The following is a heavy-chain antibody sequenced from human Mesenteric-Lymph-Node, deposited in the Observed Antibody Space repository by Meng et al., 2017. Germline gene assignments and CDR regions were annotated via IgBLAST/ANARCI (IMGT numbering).Heavy chain of an antibody. V-gene: IGHV1-8*01. Sequence: ASVKVSCKASGYTFTSYDINWVRQATGQGLKWMGWMNPNSGNTGYAQKFQGRVTMTRNTSISTAYMELSSLRSEDTAVYYCAREDGSGSYDAFDIWGQGKMVTVSS. CDR3: AREDGSGSYDAFDI. CDR2: MNPNSGNT. CDR1: GYTFTSYD. D-gene: IGHD3-10*01. J-gene: IGHJ3*02.